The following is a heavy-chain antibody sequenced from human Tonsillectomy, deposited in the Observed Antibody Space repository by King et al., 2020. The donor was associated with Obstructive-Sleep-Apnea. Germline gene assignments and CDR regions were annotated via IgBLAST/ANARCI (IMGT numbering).Heavy chain of an antibody. CDR3: ARGQGYYDSSGYIYYFDY. D-gene: IGHD3-22*01. J-gene: IGHJ4*02. CDR1: GFTFSSYD. V-gene: IGHV3-13*04. CDR2: IGTAGDT. Sequence: VQLVESGGGLVQPGGSLRLSCAASGFTFSSYDMHWVRQATGKGLEWVSAIGTAGDTYYPGSVKGRFTISRENAKNSLYLQMNSLRAGDTAVYYCARGQGYYDSSGYIYYFDYWGQGTLVTVSS.